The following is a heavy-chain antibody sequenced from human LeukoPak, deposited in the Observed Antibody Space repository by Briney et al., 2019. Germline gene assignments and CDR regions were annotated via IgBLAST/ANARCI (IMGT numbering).Heavy chain of an antibody. CDR3: ARELWGVADY. Sequence: PSETLSLTCAVYGGSFSGYYWSWIRQPPGKGLEWIGEINHSGSTNYNPSLKSRLTISVDTSKNQFSLKLSSVTAADTAVYFCARELWGVADYWGQGTLVTVSS. D-gene: IGHD3-10*01. CDR2: INHSGST. V-gene: IGHV4-34*01. CDR1: GGSFSGYY. J-gene: IGHJ4*02.